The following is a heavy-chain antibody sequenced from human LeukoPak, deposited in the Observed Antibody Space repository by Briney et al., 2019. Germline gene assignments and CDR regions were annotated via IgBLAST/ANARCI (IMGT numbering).Heavy chain of an antibody. CDR2: ISGSGGST. CDR3: ARDPSDYYYYYMDV. D-gene: IGHD3-10*01. V-gene: IGHV3-23*01. J-gene: IGHJ6*03. CDR1: GFTFSSHA. Sequence: PGGSLRLSCAASGFTFSSHAMSWVRQAPGKGLEWVSAISGSGGSTYYADSVKGRFTISRDNSKNTLYLQMSSLRAEDTAVYYCARDPSDYYYYYMDVWGKGTTVTVSS.